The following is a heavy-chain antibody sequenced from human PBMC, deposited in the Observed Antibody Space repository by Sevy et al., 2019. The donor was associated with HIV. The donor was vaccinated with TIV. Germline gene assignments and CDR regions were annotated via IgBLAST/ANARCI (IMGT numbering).Heavy chain of an antibody. J-gene: IGHJ4*02. Sequence: ASVKVSCKTSGDTFVSYTITWVRQAPGQGLEWSGGIIPIFGTPSYPQKFQGRLTFTADESASTAYMELSSLRSEDTAVYYCARDYGSGSYSIMGGYWGQGTLVTVSS. D-gene: IGHD3-10*01. V-gene: IGHV1-69*13. CDR1: GDTFVSYT. CDR2: IIPIFGTP. CDR3: ARDYGSGSYSIMGGY.